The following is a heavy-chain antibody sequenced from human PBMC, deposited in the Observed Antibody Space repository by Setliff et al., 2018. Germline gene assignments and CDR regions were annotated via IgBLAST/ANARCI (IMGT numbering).Heavy chain of an antibody. CDR2: IIPIFGTA. D-gene: IGHD3-3*01. V-gene: IGHV1-69*06. Sequence: ASVKVSCKASGGTSSSYAISWVRQAPGQGLEWMGRIIPIFGTANYAQKFQGRVTITADKSTSTAYMELSSLRSEDTAVYYCARELPRTIFGVVIDYWGQGTLVTVSS. CDR3: ARELPRTIFGVVIDY. CDR1: GGTSSSYA. J-gene: IGHJ4*02.